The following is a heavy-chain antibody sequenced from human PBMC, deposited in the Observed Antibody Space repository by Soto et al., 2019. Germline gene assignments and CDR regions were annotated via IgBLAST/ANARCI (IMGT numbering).Heavy chain of an antibody. CDR2: IYYSGST. J-gene: IGHJ4*02. V-gene: IGHV4-59*01. Sequence: PSETLSLTCTVSGGSISSYYWSWIRQPPGKGLEWIGYIYYSGSTNYNPSLKSRVTISVDTSKNQFSLKLSSVTAADTAVYYCARGSRSLFDYWGQGTLVTVSS. D-gene: IGHD6-13*01. CDR3: ARGSRSLFDY. CDR1: GGSISSYY.